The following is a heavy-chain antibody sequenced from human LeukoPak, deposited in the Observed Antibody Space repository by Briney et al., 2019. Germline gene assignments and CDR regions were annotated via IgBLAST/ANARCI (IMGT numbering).Heavy chain of an antibody. CDR1: GGTFSSYA. Sequence: SVKVSCKASGGTFSSYAISWVRQAPGQGLEWMGGIIPIFGTANYAQKFQGRVTITADESTSTAYMELSSLRSEDTAVYYCARMSRITMVRGARYYYYMDVWGKGTTVTVSS. CDR2: IIPIFGTA. D-gene: IGHD3-10*01. V-gene: IGHV1-69*01. J-gene: IGHJ6*03. CDR3: ARMSRITMVRGARYYYYMDV.